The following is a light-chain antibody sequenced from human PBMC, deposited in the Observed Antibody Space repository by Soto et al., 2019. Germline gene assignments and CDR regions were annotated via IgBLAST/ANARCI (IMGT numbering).Light chain of an antibody. CDR2: KAS. J-gene: IGKJ1*01. CDR1: QFIGSW. V-gene: IGKV1-5*03. CDR3: QHYNSYSEP. Sequence: DIEMTQSASSVCASGGDRVTISCRASQFIGSWLAWYQQKPGKAPKLLIYKASTLKSGVPSRFSGSGSGTEFTLTISSLQPDDFATYYCQHYNSYSEPFGQGTKV.